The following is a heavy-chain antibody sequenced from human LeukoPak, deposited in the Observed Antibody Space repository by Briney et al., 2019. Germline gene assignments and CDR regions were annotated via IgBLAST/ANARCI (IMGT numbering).Heavy chain of an antibody. J-gene: IGHJ4*02. Sequence: GASVKVSCKASGYTFTSYGISWVRQAPGQGFEWMGWISAYNGNTNYAQKLQGRVTMTTDTSTSTAYMELRSLRSDDTAVYYCARPYYDSSAPPYDYWGQRTLVTVSS. CDR3: ARPYYDSSAPPYDY. D-gene: IGHD3-22*01. CDR2: ISAYNGNT. V-gene: IGHV1-18*01. CDR1: GYTFTSYG.